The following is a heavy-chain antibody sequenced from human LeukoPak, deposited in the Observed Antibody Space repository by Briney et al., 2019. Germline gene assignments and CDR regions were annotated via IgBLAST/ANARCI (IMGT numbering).Heavy chain of an antibody. V-gene: IGHV4-4*02. CDR1: GGSISSSNW. D-gene: IGHD3-22*01. CDR2: IYHSGST. CDR3: ARGLQIDSSGYYYVRWFDP. J-gene: IGHJ5*02. Sequence: TSGTLSLTCAVSGGSISSSNWWSWVRQPPGKGLEWIGEIYHSGSTNYNPSLKSRVTISVGKSKNQFSLKLSSVTAADTAVYYCARGLQIDSSGYYYVRWFDPWGQGTLVTVSS.